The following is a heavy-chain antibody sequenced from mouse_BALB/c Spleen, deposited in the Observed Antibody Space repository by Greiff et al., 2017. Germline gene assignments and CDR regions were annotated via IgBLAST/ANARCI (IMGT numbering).Heavy chain of an antibody. D-gene: IGHD1-1*01. CDR1: GYTFTSYY. CDR3: TRGTTGYYFDY. CDR2: INPSNGGT. V-gene: IGHV1S81*02. Sequence: VQLQQSGAELVKPGASVKLSCKASGYTFTSYYMYWVKQRPGQGLEWIGEINPSNGGTNFNEKFKSKATLTVDKSSSTAYMQLSSLTSEDSAVYYCTRGTTGYYFDYWGQGTTLTVSS. J-gene: IGHJ2*01.